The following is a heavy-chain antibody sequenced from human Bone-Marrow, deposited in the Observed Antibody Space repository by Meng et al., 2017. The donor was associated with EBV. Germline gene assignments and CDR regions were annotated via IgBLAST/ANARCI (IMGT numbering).Heavy chain of an antibody. D-gene: IGHD1-14*01. CDR3: TTDYCITAKNGVDY. Sequence: LPGSGPPLMPRSATLFLNCTFSRGFFRSSVSYKSCVRKPPGKGLEWIVYIYSSTSTKYTPYNESGVTIKIQMFKNPFSINLRSATHADSVAYYGTTDYCITAKNGVDYWGQGILVTVSS. CDR1: RGFFRSSVSY. J-gene: IGHJ4*02. V-gene: IGHV4-61*08. CDR2: IYSSTST.